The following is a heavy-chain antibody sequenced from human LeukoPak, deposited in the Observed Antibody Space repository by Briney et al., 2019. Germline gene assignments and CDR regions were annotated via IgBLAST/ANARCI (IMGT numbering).Heavy chain of an antibody. CDR1: GFTFSSYA. Sequence: GGSLRLSCAASGFTFSSYAMSWVRQAPGKGLEWVSVTSGGGTSTYYADSVKGRFTISKDNSRNTLYLQMNSLRAEDTAVYYCAKTFIAVANPIDYWGQGTLVTVSS. CDR2: TSGGGTST. J-gene: IGHJ4*02. V-gene: IGHV3-23*01. D-gene: IGHD6-19*01. CDR3: AKTFIAVANPIDY.